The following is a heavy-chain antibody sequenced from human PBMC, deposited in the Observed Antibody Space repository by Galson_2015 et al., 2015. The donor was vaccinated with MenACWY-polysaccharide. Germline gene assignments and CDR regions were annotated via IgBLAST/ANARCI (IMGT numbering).Heavy chain of an antibody. V-gene: IGHV1-3*04. CDR1: GYTFTSFA. CDR2: VHTGNGDT. D-gene: IGHD3-10*01. Sequence: SVKVSCKASGYTFTSFAMHWVRQAPGQRPEWMGWVHTGNGDTKYSEKFQGRVTITRDTSATTAYMELRSLRSEDTAVYYCARGPYPNAWFRGHFDYWGQGTLVTVSS. CDR3: ARGPYPNAWFRGHFDY. J-gene: IGHJ4*02.